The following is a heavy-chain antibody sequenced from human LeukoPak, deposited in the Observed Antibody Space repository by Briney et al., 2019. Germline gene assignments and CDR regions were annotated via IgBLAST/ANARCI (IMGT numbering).Heavy chain of an antibody. Sequence: SETLSLTCTVSGGSISTYYWSWIRPPPGKGLEWIGYIYTSGSTDYNPSLKSRVTISLDTSNNQFSLKLSSVTAADTAVYYCARALMVRGVINWFDPWGQGTLVTVSS. J-gene: IGHJ5*02. D-gene: IGHD3-10*01. V-gene: IGHV4-4*09. CDR3: ARALMVRGVINWFDP. CDR1: GGSISTYY. CDR2: IYTSGST.